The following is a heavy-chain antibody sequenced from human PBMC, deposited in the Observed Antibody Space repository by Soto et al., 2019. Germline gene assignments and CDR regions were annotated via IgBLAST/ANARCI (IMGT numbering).Heavy chain of an antibody. D-gene: IGHD3-22*01. J-gene: IGHJ5*02. V-gene: IGHV4-59*01. CDR3: ARGGAYYYASSGPNWFDP. Sequence: QVQLQESGPGLVKPSETLSLTCTVSGGSLSSYYWSWIRQPPGKGLEWIGYIYYSGSTNYNPSLKSRVTISVDPSKNQFSLKLSSVTAADTAVYYCARGGAYYYASSGPNWFDPWGQGTLVNVAS. CDR1: GGSLSSYY. CDR2: IYYSGST.